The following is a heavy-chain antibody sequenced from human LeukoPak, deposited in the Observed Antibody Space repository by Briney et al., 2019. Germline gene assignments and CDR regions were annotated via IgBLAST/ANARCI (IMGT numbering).Heavy chain of an antibody. J-gene: IGHJ6*02. Sequence: SETLSLTCTVSGGSINSGDFYWSWIRQPPGKGLEWIGYIYYSGSTNYNPSLKSRVTISVDTSKNQFSLKLSSVTAADTAVYYCARMVTTNYYYYYGMDVWGQGTTVTVSS. CDR1: GGSINSGDFY. CDR2: IYYSGST. V-gene: IGHV4-61*08. CDR3: ARMVTTNYYYYYGMDV. D-gene: IGHD4-17*01.